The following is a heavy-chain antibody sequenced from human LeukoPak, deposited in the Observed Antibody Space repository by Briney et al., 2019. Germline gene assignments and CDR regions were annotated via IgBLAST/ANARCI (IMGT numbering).Heavy chain of an antibody. V-gene: IGHV3-48*04. D-gene: IGHD4-11*01. Sequence: PGGSLRLSCAASGFTFSSYSMNWVRQVPGKGLEWVSYISSSSSTIYYADSVKGRFTISRDNAKNSLYLQMNSLRAEDTAVYYCARGLGTVTTLVDYWGQGTLVTVSS. CDR3: ARGLGTVTTLVDY. CDR1: GFTFSSYS. J-gene: IGHJ4*02. CDR2: ISSSSSTI.